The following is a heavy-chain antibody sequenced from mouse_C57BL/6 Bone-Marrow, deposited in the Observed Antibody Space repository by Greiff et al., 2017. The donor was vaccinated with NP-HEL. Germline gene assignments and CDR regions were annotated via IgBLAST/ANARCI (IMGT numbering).Heavy chain of an antibody. CDR3: EKEYHD. CDR1: GYTFTDYY. V-gene: IGHV1-76*01. CDR2: IYPGSGNT. Sequence: QVQLQQSGAELVRPGASVKLSCKASGYTFTDYYINWVKQRPGQGLEWIARIYPGSGNTYYNEKFKGKATLTAEKSSSTAYMQLSSLTSEDSAVYFCEKEYHDWGQGTTLTVSS. D-gene: IGHD5-2*01. J-gene: IGHJ2*01.